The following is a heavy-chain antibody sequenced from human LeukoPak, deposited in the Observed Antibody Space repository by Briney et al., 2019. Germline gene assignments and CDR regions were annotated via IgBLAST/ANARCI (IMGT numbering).Heavy chain of an antibody. D-gene: IGHD5-18*01. CDR2: INPNSGGT. CDR3: ARDYSPTGYDAFDI. Sequence: ASVKVSCKASGYTFTGYYMHWVRQAPGQGLEWMGWINPNSGGTNYAQKFQGRVTMTRDTSTSTAYMELRSLRSEDTAVYYCARDYSPTGYDAFDIWGQGTMVTVSS. CDR1: GYTFTGYY. V-gene: IGHV1-2*02. J-gene: IGHJ3*02.